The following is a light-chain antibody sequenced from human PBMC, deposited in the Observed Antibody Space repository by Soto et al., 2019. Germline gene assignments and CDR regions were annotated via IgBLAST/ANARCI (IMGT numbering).Light chain of an antibody. Sequence: QSVLTQPPSVSGAPGQRVTISCTGSSSNIGAGYDVHWYQHLPGTAPKLLIFGNNNRPSGVPDRFSGSKSGTSASLAITGLQAEDEADYYCHCYDSSLSGSVFGGGTKLTVL. CDR3: HCYDSSLSGSV. V-gene: IGLV1-40*01. CDR2: GNN. J-gene: IGLJ3*02. CDR1: SSNIGAGYD.